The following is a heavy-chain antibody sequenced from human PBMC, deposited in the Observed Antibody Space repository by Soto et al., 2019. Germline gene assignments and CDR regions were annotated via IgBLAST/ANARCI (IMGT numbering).Heavy chain of an antibody. D-gene: IGHD6-19*01. CDR1: GGSFSTNE. J-gene: IGHJ4*02. Sequence: QVHLEQSGAEVKKPGTSVKVSCKASGGSFSTNEIDWVRQAPGQGLEWMGRIFPNVGTADYAQKFQDRLTIIADESTATVFMELSRLISADTAVYFCARARYSSRWGTFDSWGQGTQVAVSS. V-gene: IGHV1-69*01. CDR3: ARARYSSRWGTFDS. CDR2: IFPNVGTA.